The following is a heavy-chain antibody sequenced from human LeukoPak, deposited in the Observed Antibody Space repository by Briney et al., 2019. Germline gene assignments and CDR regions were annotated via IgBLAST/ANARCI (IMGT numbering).Heavy chain of an antibody. Sequence: GASVKVSCKASGFTFDTYDITWVRQAPGQGLEWMGWISADNGNTNYAQKVQGRVSMTTDTSTSTAYMELRSLTSDDTAVYYCARLGYSSYDGYYFYHMDVWGKGTTVTVSS. J-gene: IGHJ6*03. CDR2: ISADNGNT. D-gene: IGHD5-12*01. CDR3: ARLGYSSYDGYYFYHMDV. V-gene: IGHV1-18*01. CDR1: GFTFDTYD.